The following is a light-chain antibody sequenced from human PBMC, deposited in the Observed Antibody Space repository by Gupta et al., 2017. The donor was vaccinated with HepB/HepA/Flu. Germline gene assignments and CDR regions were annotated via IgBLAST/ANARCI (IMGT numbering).Light chain of an antibody. CDR3: QQYHYWPPFT. J-gene: IGKJ5*01. Sequence: EIVMTQFPATLSVSPGERATLSCWASQSVGTSLAWFQQKPGQAPRLLIYGASIRATGIPARFSGSGSGAAFSLTISSLQSEDFALYYCQQYHYWPPFTFGQGTRLEIK. CDR2: GAS. CDR1: QSVGTS. V-gene: IGKV3-15*01.